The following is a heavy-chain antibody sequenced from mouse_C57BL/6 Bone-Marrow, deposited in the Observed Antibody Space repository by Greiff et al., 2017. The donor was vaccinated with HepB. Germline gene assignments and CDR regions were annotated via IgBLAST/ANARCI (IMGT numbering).Heavy chain of an antibody. J-gene: IGHJ2*01. CDR2: IYPRSGNT. CDR3: ARCPYYFDY. Sequence: VMLVESGAELARPGASVKLSCKASGYTFTSYGISWVKQRTGQGLEWIGEIYPRSGNTYYNEKFKGKATLTADKSSSTAYMELRSLTSEDSAVYFCARCPYYFDYWGQGTTLTVSS. CDR1: GYTFTSYG. V-gene: IGHV1-81*01.